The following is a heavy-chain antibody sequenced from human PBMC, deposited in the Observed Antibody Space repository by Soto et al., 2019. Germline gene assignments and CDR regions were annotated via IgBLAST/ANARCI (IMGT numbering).Heavy chain of an antibody. J-gene: IGHJ6*02. Sequence: EVQLLESGGGLVQPGGSLRLSCAASGFTFSSYAMSWVRQAPGKGLEWVSSISGSGGNTYYADSVKGRFTVSRDNSKNTLYLQMNSLRAEDTAVYYCAKQNTIFGVVIDFYCYGMDVWGQGTTVTVSS. CDR2: ISGSGGNT. V-gene: IGHV3-23*01. CDR1: GFTFSSYA. CDR3: AKQNTIFGVVIDFYCYGMDV. D-gene: IGHD3-3*01.